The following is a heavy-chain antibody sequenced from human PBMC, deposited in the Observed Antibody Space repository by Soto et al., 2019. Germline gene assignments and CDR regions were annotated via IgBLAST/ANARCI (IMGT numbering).Heavy chain of an antibody. CDR3: ARAGAALVRGSIGGFDY. CDR1: GGAFNGYY. V-gene: IGHV4-34*01. CDR2: INHSGTV. Sequence: QVHLQQWGAGLLKPSATLSLTCAVNGGAFNGYYWTWIRQSPGKGLQWIGEINHSGTVDYNPSHKSRVTCSIDTSKKQFSLTLTSVTGADTAVYYCARAGAALVRGSIGGFDYWGQGTLVTVSS. D-gene: IGHD3-10*01. J-gene: IGHJ4*02.